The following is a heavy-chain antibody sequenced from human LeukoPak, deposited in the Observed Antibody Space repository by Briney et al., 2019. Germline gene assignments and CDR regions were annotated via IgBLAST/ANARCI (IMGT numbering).Heavy chain of an antibody. J-gene: IGHJ3*02. CDR1: GYTFTSYG. D-gene: IGHD2-21*01. V-gene: IGHV1-2*02. CDR3: ARGGVVVLGVMDI. Sequence: ASVKVSCKASGYTFTSYGISWVRQASGQGLEWMGWINPSSGGTNYAQKFQGRVTMTRDTSINTSYMELRRLRSDDTAVYYCARGGVVVLGVMDIWGQGTVVTVSS. CDR2: INPSSGGT.